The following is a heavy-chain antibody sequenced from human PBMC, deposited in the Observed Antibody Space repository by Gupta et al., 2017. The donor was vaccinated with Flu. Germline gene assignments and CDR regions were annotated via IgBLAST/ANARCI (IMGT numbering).Heavy chain of an antibody. CDR1: GLTFRSYY. V-gene: IGHV3-74*03. CDR3: ATVTSGC. Sequence: GLTFRSYYLQWVRQAPGKGLVWVSRINPDGSSTTYAESEKGRFTISRDNAKNTLYLQMNSLGDDDTAVYYCATVTSGCWGQGTLVTVSS. J-gene: IGHJ4*02. D-gene: IGHD4-17*01. CDR2: INPDGSST.